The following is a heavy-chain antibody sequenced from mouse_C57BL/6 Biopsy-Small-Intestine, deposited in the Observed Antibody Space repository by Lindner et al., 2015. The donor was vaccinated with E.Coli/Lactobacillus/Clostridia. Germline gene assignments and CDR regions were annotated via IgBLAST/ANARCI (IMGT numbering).Heavy chain of an antibody. V-gene: IGHV1-19*01. D-gene: IGHD1-1*01. CDR3: ARDSDYYGNSFDY. Sequence: VQLQESGPVLVKPGASVKMSCKASGYTFTDYYMNWVKQSHGKSLEWIGVINPYNGGTSYNQKFKGKATLTVDKSSSTAYMELNSLTSEDSAVYYCARDSDYYGNSFDYWGQGTTLTVS. J-gene: IGHJ2*01. CDR2: INPYNGGT. CDR1: GYTFTDYY.